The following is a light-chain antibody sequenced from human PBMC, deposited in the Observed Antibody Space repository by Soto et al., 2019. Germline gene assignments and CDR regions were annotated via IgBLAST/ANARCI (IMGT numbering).Light chain of an antibody. J-gene: IGKJ4*01. V-gene: IGKV3-15*01. CDR3: QQYSNWPPLT. CDR2: GAS. CDR1: QSVSSN. Sequence: EIVMTQSPATLSVSPGERATLSCRASQSVSSNLAWYQQTPGQAPRLLIYGASTRATGIPARFSGSGSGTECTLTISSLQSEDFAIYYCQQYSNWPPLTFGGGTKVEIK.